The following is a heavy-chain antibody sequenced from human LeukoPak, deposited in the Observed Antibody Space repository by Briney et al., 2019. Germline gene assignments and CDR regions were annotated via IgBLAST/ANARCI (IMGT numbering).Heavy chain of an antibody. CDR3: ARGHPKDIVVVPAAMKGRYYYYGMDV. D-gene: IGHD2-2*01. CDR1: RYTLTELS. J-gene: IGHJ6*02. V-gene: IGHV1-24*01. CDR2: FDPEDGET. Sequence: GASVKVSCKVSRYTLTELSMHWVRQAPGKGLEWMGGFDPEDGETIYAQKFQGRVTMTEDTSTDTAYMELRSLRSDDTAVYYCARGHPKDIVVVPAAMKGRYYYYGMDVWGQGTTVTVPS.